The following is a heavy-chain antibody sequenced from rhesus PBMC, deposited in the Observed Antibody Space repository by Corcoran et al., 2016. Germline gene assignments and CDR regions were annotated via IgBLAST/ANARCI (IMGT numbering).Heavy chain of an antibody. CDR2: INGNSGST. V-gene: IGHV4-80*01. CDR3: ARSGAPGDTFEF. D-gene: IGHD1-38*01. J-gene: IGHJ3*01. Sequence: QVQLQESGPGLVKPSETLSLTCAVSGGSFSSFWWSWIRQSPGTGLEWIGEINGNSGSTNYKPSRKRRRTISKDASKNQFYLRLRLVTAADTAGYFWARSGAPGDTFEFWGQGLRVTVSS. CDR1: GGSFSSFW.